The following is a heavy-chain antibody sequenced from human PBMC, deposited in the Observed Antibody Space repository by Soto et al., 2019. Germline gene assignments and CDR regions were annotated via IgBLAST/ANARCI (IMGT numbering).Heavy chain of an antibody. Sequence: PGGSLRLSCAASGFPFSIYGIHLVRQSPGKGLEWVAVISSDGSNKDYADSVGGRFTISRDNFKNTLYLQMNSLRAEETAVYHCAKERYAQLWLVYYGMDVWGQGNTVTVSS. J-gene: IGHJ6*02. CDR3: AKERYAQLWLVYYGMDV. CDR2: ISSDGSNK. D-gene: IGHD5-18*01. CDR1: GFPFSIYG. V-gene: IGHV3-30*18.